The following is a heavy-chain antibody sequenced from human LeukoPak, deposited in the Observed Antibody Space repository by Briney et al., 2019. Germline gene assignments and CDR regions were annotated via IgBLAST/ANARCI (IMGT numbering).Heavy chain of an antibody. V-gene: IGHV3-66*01. Sequence: GGSLRLSCAASGFTFSSYWMSWVRQAPGKGLEWVSVIYSGGTTYYADSVKGRFTISRDNAKNSLYLQMNSLRAEDTAVYYCARDRDAFDIWGQGTMVTVSS. CDR2: IYSGGTT. CDR1: GFTFSSYW. J-gene: IGHJ3*02. CDR3: ARDRDAFDI.